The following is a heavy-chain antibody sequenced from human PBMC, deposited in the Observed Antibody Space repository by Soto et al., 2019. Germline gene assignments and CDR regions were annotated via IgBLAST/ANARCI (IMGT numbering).Heavy chain of an antibody. J-gene: IGHJ4*02. CDR2: INGGNGDT. CDR1: GYTFTGYA. Sequence: QVQLVQSGAEVKKPGASVKVSCKASGYTFTGYAIHWVRQAPGQRHEWMGWINGGNGDTKYSQKFQGRVTITRDTSSSTAYMELTSLGSEDTAVYHCARGYCSSTSCQYYFDFWGQGTLVTVSS. V-gene: IGHV1-3*01. CDR3: ARGYCSSTSCQYYFDF. D-gene: IGHD2-2*01.